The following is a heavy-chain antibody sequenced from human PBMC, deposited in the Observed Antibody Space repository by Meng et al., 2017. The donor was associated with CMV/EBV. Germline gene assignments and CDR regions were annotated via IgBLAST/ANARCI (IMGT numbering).Heavy chain of an antibody. CDR2: IYSGGST. Sequence: GGSLRLSCAASGFTFSSYEMNWVRQAPGKGLEWVSVIYSGGSTYYADSVKGRFTISRDNSKNTLYLQMNSLRAEDTAVYYCSYGGGYWGQGTLVTVSS. V-gene: IGHV3-53*01. J-gene: IGHJ4*02. D-gene: IGHD3-10*01. CDR3: SYGGGY. CDR1: GFTFSSYE.